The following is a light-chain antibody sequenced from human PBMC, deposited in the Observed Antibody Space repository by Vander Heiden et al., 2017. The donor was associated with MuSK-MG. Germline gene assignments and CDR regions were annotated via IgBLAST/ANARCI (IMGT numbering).Light chain of an antibody. CDR3: RQYSSHTGT. V-gene: IGKV1-5*03. CDR2: KAS. J-gene: IGKJ1*01. Sequence: DIQMTQSPSTLSASVGDRVTITCRASQTINTWLAWYQQKPGKAPKLLIYKASSLESGVPSRFSGSGSGTEFTLTISALQPEDFATYYCRQYSSHTGTFGQGTRVEIK. CDR1: QTINTW.